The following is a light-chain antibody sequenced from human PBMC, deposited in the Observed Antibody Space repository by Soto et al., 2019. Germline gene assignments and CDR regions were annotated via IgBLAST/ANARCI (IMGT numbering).Light chain of an antibody. J-gene: IGLJ2*01. V-gene: IGLV6-57*04. CDR3: QSYDSSTVV. Sequence: NFMLTQPHSVSESPGKTVTISCTRSSGSIASNYVQWYQQRPGSAPTTVIYEDNQRHSGVPARFSGSIDSSSNSASLTISGLKTEDEADYYCQSYDSSTVVFGGGTKLTVL. CDR2: EDN. CDR1: SGSIASNY.